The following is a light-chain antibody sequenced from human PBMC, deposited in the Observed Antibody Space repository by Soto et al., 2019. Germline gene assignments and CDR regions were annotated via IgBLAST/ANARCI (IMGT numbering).Light chain of an antibody. V-gene: IGLV1-40*01. CDR1: SSNIGAGYD. Sequence: QLVLTQPPSVSGAPGQRVTISCTGSSSNIGAGYDVHWYQQLPGTAPKLPIYGNSNRPSGVPDRFSGSKSGTSASLAITGLQAEDEADYYCQSYDSSLSGPVFGGGTKLTVL. J-gene: IGLJ2*01. CDR2: GNS. CDR3: QSYDSSLSGPV.